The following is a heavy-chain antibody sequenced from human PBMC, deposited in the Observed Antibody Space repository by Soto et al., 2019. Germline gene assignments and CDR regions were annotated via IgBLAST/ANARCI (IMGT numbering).Heavy chain of an antibody. Sequence: SGPTLVNPTQTLTLTCTFSGFSLSTSGVGVGWIRQPPGKALEWLALIYWDDDKRYSPSLKSRLTITKDTSKNQVVLTMTNMDPVDTATYYCAHRNNHYDILTGSAYYFDYWGQGTLVTVSS. V-gene: IGHV2-5*02. D-gene: IGHD3-9*01. CDR3: AHRNNHYDILTGSAYYFDY. J-gene: IGHJ4*02. CDR2: IYWDDDK. CDR1: GFSLSTSGVG.